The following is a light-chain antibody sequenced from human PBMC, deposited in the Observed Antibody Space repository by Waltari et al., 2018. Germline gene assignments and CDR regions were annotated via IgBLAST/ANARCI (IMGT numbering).Light chain of an antibody. CDR2: NNN. CDR3: ASWDDTLNGPV. J-gene: IGLJ3*02. Sequence: QSVLTQPPSASGAPGQRVTISCSASSSPVGGHPVSWYQQLPGTAPKLLIRNNNRRPSGVPKRFSGSKSGTSASLAISGLQSEDEAYYYCASWDDTLNGPVFGGGTKLTVL. CDR1: SSPVGGHP. V-gene: IGLV1-44*01.